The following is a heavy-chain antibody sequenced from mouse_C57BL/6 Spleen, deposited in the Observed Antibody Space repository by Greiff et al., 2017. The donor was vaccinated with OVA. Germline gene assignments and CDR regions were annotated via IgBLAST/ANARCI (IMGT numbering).Heavy chain of an antibody. CDR2: INPNNGGT. Sequence: EVQLQQSGPELVKPGASVKISCKASGYTFTDYYMNWVKQSHGKSLEWIGDINPNNGGTSYNQKFKGKATLTVDKSSSTAYMELRSLTSEDSAVYYCARGRDYGSSWAYAMDYWGQGTSVTVSS. CDR1: GYTFTDYY. D-gene: IGHD1-1*01. CDR3: ARGRDYGSSWAYAMDY. V-gene: IGHV1-26*01. J-gene: IGHJ4*01.